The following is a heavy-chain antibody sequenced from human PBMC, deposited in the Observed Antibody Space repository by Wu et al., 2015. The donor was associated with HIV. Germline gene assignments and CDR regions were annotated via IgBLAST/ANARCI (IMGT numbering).Heavy chain of an antibody. J-gene: IGHJ4*02. CDR2: IIPIFGTA. V-gene: IGHV1-69*18. CDR1: GYTFTSYY. Sequence: QVQLVQSGAEVKKSGASVKVSCKASGYTFTSYYMQWVRQAPGQGLEWMGRIIPIFGTANYAQKFQGRVTITADESTSTAYMELSSLRSEDTAVYYCARGGSSWYYFDYWGQGTLVTVSS. CDR3: ARGGSSWYYFDY. D-gene: IGHD6-13*01.